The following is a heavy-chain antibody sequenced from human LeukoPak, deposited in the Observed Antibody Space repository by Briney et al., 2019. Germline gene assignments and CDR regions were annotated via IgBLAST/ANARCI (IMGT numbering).Heavy chain of an antibody. D-gene: IGHD3-22*01. CDR3: ARNEKYYYDSSGYYDFDY. CDR1: GYTFTSYY. J-gene: IGHJ4*02. CDR2: INPSGGST. V-gene: IGHV1-46*01. Sequence: ASVKVSCKASGYTFTSYYMHWVRQAPGQGLKWMGIINPSGGSTSYAQKFQGRVTMTRDMSTSTVYMELSSLRSEDTAVYYCARNEKYYYDSSGYYDFDYWGQGTLVTVSS.